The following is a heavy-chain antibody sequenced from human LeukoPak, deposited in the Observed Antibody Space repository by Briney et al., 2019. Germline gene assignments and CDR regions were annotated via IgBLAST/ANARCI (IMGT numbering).Heavy chain of an antibody. V-gene: IGHV4-38-2*01. Sequence: IYHSGSTYYNPSLKSRVTISLDTSKNQFSLKLSSVTAADTAVYYCARHVATMGLEDFDYWGQGTLVTVSS. CDR2: IYHSGST. J-gene: IGHJ4*02. D-gene: IGHD5-24*01. CDR3: ARHVATMGLEDFDY.